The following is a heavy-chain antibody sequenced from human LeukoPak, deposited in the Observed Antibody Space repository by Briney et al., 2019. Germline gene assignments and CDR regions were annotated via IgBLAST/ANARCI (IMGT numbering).Heavy chain of an antibody. CDR2: IDYSGSA. J-gene: IGHJ5*02. CDR3: AGVRGIISRNWFDP. V-gene: IGHV4-59*08. D-gene: IGHD3-10*01. CDR1: GGSISSYY. Sequence: PSETLSLTCTVSGGSISSYYWSWIRQPPGKGLEWIGYIDYSGSANYNPSLKSRVAISVDTSKNQFSLKLSSVTAADTAVYFCAGVRGIISRNWFDPWGHGTLVTVSS.